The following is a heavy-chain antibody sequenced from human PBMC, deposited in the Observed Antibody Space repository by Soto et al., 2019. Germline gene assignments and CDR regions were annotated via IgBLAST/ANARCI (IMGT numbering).Heavy chain of an antibody. CDR1: GGSISSSSYY. D-gene: IGHD1-7*01. J-gene: IGHJ4*02. V-gene: IGHV4-39*01. CDR2: IYYSGST. CDR3: ARSLTLGDWNYPQGRVFDY. Sequence: SETLSLTCTVSGGSISSSSYYWGWIRQPPGKGLEWIGSIYYSGSTYYNPSLKSRVTISVDTSKNQFSLKLSSVTAADTAVYYCARSLTLGDWNYPQGRVFDYWGQGTLVTVSS.